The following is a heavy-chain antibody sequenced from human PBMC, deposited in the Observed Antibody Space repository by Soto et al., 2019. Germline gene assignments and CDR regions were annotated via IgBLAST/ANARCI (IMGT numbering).Heavy chain of an antibody. CDR3: KRTEGFPRSWLDA. V-gene: IGHV4-34*01. J-gene: IGHJ5*02. D-gene: IGHD3-10*01. CDR1: GWSFSNYY. CDR2: VNHSGEA. Sequence: PSESLSLTCPVYGWSFSNYYWIWVRQPPGKGLEWIGEVNHSGEASYNPSLQSRITISLDTSNNQFSLNMTPVTAADTAMYFVKRTEGFPRSWLDAWGQGTQVTVSS.